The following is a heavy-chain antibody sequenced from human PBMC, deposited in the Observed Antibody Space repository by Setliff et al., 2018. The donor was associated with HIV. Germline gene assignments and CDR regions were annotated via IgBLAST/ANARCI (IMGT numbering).Heavy chain of an antibody. CDR1: GGSISAESYS. CDR2: INYSGTT. V-gene: IGHV4-39*07. CDR3: ARSSMAGFDY. J-gene: IGHJ4*02. Sequence: PSETLSLTCTISGGSISAESYSWAWIRQPPGKGLEWIGAINYSGTTYYNPSLKSRVTISVDTSKDQFSLKLTSLTAADTAVYYCARSSMAGFDYWGQGKLVTVSS. D-gene: IGHD6-19*01.